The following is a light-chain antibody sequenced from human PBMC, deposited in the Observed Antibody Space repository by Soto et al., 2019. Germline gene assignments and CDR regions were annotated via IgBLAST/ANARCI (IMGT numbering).Light chain of an antibody. CDR2: GAS. V-gene: IGKV3-11*01. Sequence: EIVLTQSPATLSLSPGERATLSCRASQSVGTYLAWYQQKRGQSPSLLIYGASKRAPGIPARFSGSGSGTDFTLTINSLEPEDFAVYHCLQRSIGFTFGPGTKVEVK. CDR1: QSVGTY. J-gene: IGKJ3*01. CDR3: LQRSIGFT.